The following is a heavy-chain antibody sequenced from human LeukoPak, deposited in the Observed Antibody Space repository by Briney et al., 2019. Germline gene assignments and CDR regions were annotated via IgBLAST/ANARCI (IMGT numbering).Heavy chain of an antibody. Sequence: GGSLRLPCAASGFTFRSYAMTWVRQAPGKGLEWVSIISGSGETTYYADSVRGRFTISRDNSKDTLYLQMNTLRAEGTAVYYCAKVLGTYGSSGYAWYFDHWGQGILVTVSS. J-gene: IGHJ4*02. V-gene: IGHV3-23*01. CDR1: GFTFRSYA. D-gene: IGHD6-13*01. CDR3: AKVLGTYGSSGYAWYFDH. CDR2: ISGSGETT.